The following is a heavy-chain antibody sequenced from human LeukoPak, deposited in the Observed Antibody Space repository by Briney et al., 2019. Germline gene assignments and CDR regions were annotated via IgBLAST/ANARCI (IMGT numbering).Heavy chain of an antibody. Sequence: PGGSLRLSCAASGFTFSSYAMSWVRRAPGKGLEWVSVIYSGGSTYYADSVKGRFTISRDNSKNTLYLQMNSLRAEDTAVYYCARGPYDSSGYFISAFDIWGQGTMVTVSS. CDR2: IYSGGST. CDR3: ARGPYDSSGYFISAFDI. D-gene: IGHD3-22*01. CDR1: GFTFSSYA. V-gene: IGHV3-66*01. J-gene: IGHJ3*02.